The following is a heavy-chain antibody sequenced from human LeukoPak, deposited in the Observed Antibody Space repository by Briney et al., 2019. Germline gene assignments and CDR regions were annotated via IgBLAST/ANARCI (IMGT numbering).Heavy chain of an antibody. CDR2: IWYDGSNK. CDR1: GFTFSSYG. D-gene: IGHD2-8*01. Sequence: GGSLRLSCAASGFTFSSYGMHWVRQAPGKGLEWVTFIWYDGSNKYYADSVKGRFTASRDNSKNTLYLQMNSLRAEDTAVYYCAKDRSNAFDSWGQGTLVTVSS. J-gene: IGHJ4*02. V-gene: IGHV3-30*02. CDR3: AKDRSNAFDS.